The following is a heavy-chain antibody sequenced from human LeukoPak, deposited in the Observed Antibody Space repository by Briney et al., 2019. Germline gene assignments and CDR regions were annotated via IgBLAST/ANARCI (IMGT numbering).Heavy chain of an antibody. CDR1: GGSISSYY. Sequence: SETLSLTCTVSGGSISSYYWSWIRQPAGKGLEWIGRIYTSGSTNYNPSLKSRVTMSVDTSKNQFSLKLSSVTAADTAVYYCARSAVPAAIVNWFDPWGQGTPVTVSS. D-gene: IGHD2-2*01. V-gene: IGHV4-4*07. J-gene: IGHJ5*02. CDR2: IYTSGST. CDR3: ARSAVPAAIVNWFDP.